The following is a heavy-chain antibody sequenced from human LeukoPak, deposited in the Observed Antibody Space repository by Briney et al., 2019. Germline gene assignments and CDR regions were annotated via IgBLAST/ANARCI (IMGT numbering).Heavy chain of an antibody. D-gene: IGHD6-25*01. CDR1: GGSFSGYY. J-gene: IGHJ5*02. V-gene: IGHV4-31*11. CDR3: ARGASGWFDP. CDR2: MYYSGST. Sequence: PSETLSLTCAVYGGSFSGYYWSWIRQHPGKGLEWIGYMYYSGSTYYNPSLKSRVTISVDTSKNQFSLKLSSVTAADTAVYYCARGASGWFDPWGQGTLVTVSS.